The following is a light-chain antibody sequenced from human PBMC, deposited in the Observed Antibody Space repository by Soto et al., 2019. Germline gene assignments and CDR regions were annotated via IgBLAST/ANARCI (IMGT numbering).Light chain of an antibody. CDR3: QQYGSSPGT. CDR2: GAS. Sequence: EIGLMPSPGTLSLSPGERATLSCRASQSVSSSYLAWYQQKPGQAPRLLIYGASSRATGIPDRFSGSGSGTDFTLTISRLEPEDFAVYYCQQYGSSPGTFGQGTKVEIK. J-gene: IGKJ1*01. V-gene: IGKV3-20*01. CDR1: QSVSSSY.